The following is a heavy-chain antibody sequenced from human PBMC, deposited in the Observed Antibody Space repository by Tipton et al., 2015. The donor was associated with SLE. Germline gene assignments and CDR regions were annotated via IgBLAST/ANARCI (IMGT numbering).Heavy chain of an antibody. CDR3: ARHGWQQLDRDGFDF. V-gene: IGHV4-39*01. CDR2: IYYSGST. D-gene: IGHD6-13*01. Sequence: LRLSCTVSGGSISSSSYYWGWIRQPPGKGLEWIGSIYYSGSTYHTPSLKSRVSISVHTSKNQFSLRLNSVTAADTAVFYCARHGWQQLDRDGFDFWGQGTLVTVSS. J-gene: IGHJ4*02. CDR1: GGSISSSSYY.